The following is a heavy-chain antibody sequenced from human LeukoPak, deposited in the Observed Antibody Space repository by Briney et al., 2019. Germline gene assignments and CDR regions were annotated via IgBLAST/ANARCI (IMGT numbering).Heavy chain of an antibody. D-gene: IGHD6-19*01. Sequence: PGRSLRLSCAASGFTFSSYAMHWVRQAPGKGLEWVAVISYDGSNKYYADSVKGRFTISRDNSKNTLYLQMNSLRAEDTAVYYCARPAVAGLRAGGCDYWGQGTLVTVSS. J-gene: IGHJ4*02. V-gene: IGHV3-30-3*01. CDR1: GFTFSSYA. CDR3: ARPAVAGLRAGGCDY. CDR2: ISYDGSNK.